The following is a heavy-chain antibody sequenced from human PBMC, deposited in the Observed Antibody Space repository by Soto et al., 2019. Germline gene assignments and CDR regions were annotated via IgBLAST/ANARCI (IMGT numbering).Heavy chain of an antibody. CDR2: IYYSGST. V-gene: IGHV4-31*03. J-gene: IGHJ6*02. CDR3: ARGAETIFGLHGMDV. CDR1: GGSISSGGYY. Sequence: SETLSLTCTVSGGSISSGGYYWSWIRQHPGKGLEWIGYIYYSGSTYYNPSLKSRVTISVDTSKNQFSLKLSSVTAADMAVYYCARGAETIFGLHGMDVWGQGTTVTVSS. D-gene: IGHD3-3*01.